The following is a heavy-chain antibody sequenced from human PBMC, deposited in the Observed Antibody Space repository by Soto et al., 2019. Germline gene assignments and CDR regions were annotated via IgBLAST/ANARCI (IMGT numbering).Heavy chain of an antibody. CDR3: AKVGHNWNGNDYYYYGMDV. V-gene: IGHV3-23*01. CDR2: ISGSGGST. CDR1: GITFSRHA. Sequence: GESLKISCAASGITFSRHAMSWVRQAPGKGLEWVSSISGSGGSTYYGDSVKGRLTISRDNSKNTLYLQMSSLRAEDTAVYYCAKVGHNWNGNDYYYYGMDVWGQGTTVTVSS. D-gene: IGHD1-20*01. J-gene: IGHJ6*02.